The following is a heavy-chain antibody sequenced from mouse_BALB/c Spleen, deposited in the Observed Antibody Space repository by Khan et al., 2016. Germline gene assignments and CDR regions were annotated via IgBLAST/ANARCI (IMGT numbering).Heavy chain of an antibody. D-gene: IGHD1-1*01. J-gene: IGHJ4*01. Sequence: EVKLLESGGGLVQPGDSLKLSCAASGFDFSRFWINWVRQAPGKGLEWIGVINPDSSTINYTPSLQDKFIIYRDNAKNTLYLQMSKVRSEDTALYYCASPTVGMDYWGQGTSVTVSS. CDR3: ASPTVGMDY. CDR2: INPDSSTI. CDR1: GFDFSRFW. V-gene: IGHV4-1*02.